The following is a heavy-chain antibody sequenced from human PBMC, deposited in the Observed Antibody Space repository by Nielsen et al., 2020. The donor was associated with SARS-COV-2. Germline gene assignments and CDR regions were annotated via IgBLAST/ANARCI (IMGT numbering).Heavy chain of an antibody. CDR1: GFIFSDYY. V-gene: IGHV3-74*01. CDR3: VRVRDDGHYYDTGPFDY. D-gene: IGHD3-22*01. CDR2: MNADGSRS. Sequence: GESLKISCVGSGFIFSDYYMNWVRQAPGKGLMWVSRMNADGSRSAYAESVKGRFIIARDNARDTLPLQMNSLSVEDTAMYYCVRVRDDGHYYDTGPFDYWGQGALVTVSS. J-gene: IGHJ4*02.